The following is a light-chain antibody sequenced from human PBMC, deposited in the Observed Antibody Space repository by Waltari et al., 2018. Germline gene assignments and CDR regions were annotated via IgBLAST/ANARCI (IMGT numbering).Light chain of an antibody. CDR3: CSYAGSSTFVV. V-gene: IGLV2-23*02. Sequence: QSALTQPASVSGSPGQSITISCTGTSSDIGSYNLVSWYQQHPGKAPKLIIYEVNQRPSGVSTRFSASKSGNAASLAISGLQAEDEADHYCCSYAGSSTFVVFGGGTKLTVL. CDR2: EVN. CDR1: SSDIGSYNL. J-gene: IGLJ2*01.